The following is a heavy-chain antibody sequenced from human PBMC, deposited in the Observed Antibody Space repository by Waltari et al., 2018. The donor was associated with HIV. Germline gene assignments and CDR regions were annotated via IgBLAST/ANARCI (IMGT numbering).Heavy chain of an antibody. Sequence: EVQLVESGGGLVKPGGSLRLSCAASGFTFSNAWMSWVRQAPGTGLEWVGRIKSKTDGGTTDYAAPVKGRFTISRDDSKNTLYLQMNSLKTEDTAVYYCTTADAYSSGTAWYFDLWGRGTLVTVSS. J-gene: IGHJ2*01. CDR2: IKSKTDGGTT. D-gene: IGHD6-19*01. CDR3: TTADAYSSGTAWYFDL. V-gene: IGHV3-15*01. CDR1: GFTFSNAW.